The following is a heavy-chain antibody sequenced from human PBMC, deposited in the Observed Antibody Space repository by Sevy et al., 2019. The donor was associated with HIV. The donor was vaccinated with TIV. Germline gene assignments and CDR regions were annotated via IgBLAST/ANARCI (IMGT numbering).Heavy chain of an antibody. Sequence: GGSLRLSCVASGFIFSTDWMHWVRQAPGKGLVWVSRIDTVGSDTSYADSVKGRFTISRDNGKNTLYLQMNSLRAEDTGGYYFVRDRPCSKHYMDVWGKGTTVTVSS. J-gene: IGHJ6*03. CDR2: IDTVGSDT. CDR3: VRDRPCSKHYMDV. CDR1: GFIFSTDW. D-gene: IGHD3-10*02. V-gene: IGHV3-74*01.